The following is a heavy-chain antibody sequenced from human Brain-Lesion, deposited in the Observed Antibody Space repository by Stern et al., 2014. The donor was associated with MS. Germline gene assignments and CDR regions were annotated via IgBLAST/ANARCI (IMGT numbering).Heavy chain of an antibody. Sequence: VQLLESGAEVKKPGASVKVSCKTSGYIFTGYYIHWVRQAPGQGLEWMAWINPNTGGTKYAQKFQGRVTMSRDTSISTAYVELISLTSDDTAVYYCARDQRGITIFGVVTDYYYLGMDVWGQGTTVTVSS. D-gene: IGHD3-3*01. J-gene: IGHJ6*02. V-gene: IGHV1-2*02. CDR2: INPNTGGT. CDR3: ARDQRGITIFGVVTDYYYLGMDV. CDR1: GYIFTGYY.